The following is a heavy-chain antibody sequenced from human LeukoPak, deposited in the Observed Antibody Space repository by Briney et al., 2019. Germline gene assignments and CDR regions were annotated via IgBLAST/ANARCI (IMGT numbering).Heavy chain of an antibody. D-gene: IGHD5-12*01. Sequence: GGSLRLSCAASGFIFSSYAMSWVRQVPGKGLEWVSTLSGSGGRTYYADSVKGRFTISRDNSKNTLYLQMNSLRAEETAIFYCAKGGATKFYFDYWGQGTLVIVSS. CDR1: GFIFSSYA. J-gene: IGHJ4*02. CDR2: LSGSGGRT. CDR3: AKGGATKFYFDY. V-gene: IGHV3-23*01.